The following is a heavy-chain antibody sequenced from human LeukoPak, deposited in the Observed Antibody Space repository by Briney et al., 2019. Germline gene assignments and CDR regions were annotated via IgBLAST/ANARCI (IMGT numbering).Heavy chain of an antibody. CDR3: AKDPYYDILTGYCQFDY. V-gene: IGHV3-23*01. D-gene: IGHD3-9*01. Sequence: PGGSLRLSCAASGFTFSNYAMTWVRQAPGQGLEWVSTFSGGDGSPYYADSVKGRFTISRDNSKNTLYLQMSSLRAEDTAVYYCAKDPYYDILTGYCQFDYWGQGTLVTVSS. J-gene: IGHJ4*02. CDR1: GFTFSNYA. CDR2: FSGGDGSP.